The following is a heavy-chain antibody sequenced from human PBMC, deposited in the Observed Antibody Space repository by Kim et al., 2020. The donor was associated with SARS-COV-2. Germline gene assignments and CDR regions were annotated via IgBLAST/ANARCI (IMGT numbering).Heavy chain of an antibody. CDR3: AKGGPNYDYVWGSYRCPYYHYYGMDV. Sequence: GGSLRLSCAASGFTFSSYAMSWVRQAPGKGLEWVSAISGSGGSTYYADSVKGRFTISRDNSKNTLYLQMNSLRAEDTAVYYCAKGGPNYDYVWGSYRCPYYHYYGMDVWGQGTTVTVSS. CDR1: GFTFSSYA. V-gene: IGHV3-23*01. J-gene: IGHJ6*02. CDR2: ISGSGGST. D-gene: IGHD3-16*02.